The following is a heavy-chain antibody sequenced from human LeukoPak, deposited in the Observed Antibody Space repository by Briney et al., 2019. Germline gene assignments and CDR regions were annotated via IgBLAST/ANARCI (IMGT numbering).Heavy chain of an antibody. CDR3: ARLRPVAGYDAFDI. V-gene: IGHV4-59*08. CDR2: IYYSGST. Sequence: SETLSLTCSVSGGSISSYYWSWIRQPPGKGLEWIGYIYYSGSTNYNPSLKSRVTMSVDTSKNQFSLRLTSVTAADTAVYYCARLRPVAGYDAFDIWGHGTMVTVSS. J-gene: IGHJ3*02. CDR1: GGSISSYY. D-gene: IGHD6-19*01.